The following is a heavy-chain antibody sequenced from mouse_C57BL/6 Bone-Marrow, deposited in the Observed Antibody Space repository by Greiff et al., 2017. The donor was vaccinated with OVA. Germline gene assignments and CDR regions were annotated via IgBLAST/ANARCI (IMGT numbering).Heavy chain of an antibody. CDR3: ARKVTTVVARYWYFDV. Sequence: QVQLKQSGSELRSPGSSVKLSCKDFDSEVFPIAYMSWVRQKPGHGFEWIGGILPSIGRTIYGEKFEDKATLDADTLSNTAYLELNSLTSEDSAIYYCARKVTTVVARYWYFDVWGTGTTVTVSS. V-gene: IGHV15-2*01. J-gene: IGHJ1*03. D-gene: IGHD1-1*01. CDR2: ILPSIGRT. CDR1: DSEVFPIAY.